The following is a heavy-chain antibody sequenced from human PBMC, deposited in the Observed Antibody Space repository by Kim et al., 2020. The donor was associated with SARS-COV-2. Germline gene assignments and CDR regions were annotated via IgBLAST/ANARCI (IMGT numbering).Heavy chain of an antibody. J-gene: IGHJ5*02. CDR3: AKYALWFGEGSWFDP. V-gene: IGHV3-23*01. D-gene: IGHD3-10*01. Sequence: GGSLRLSCAASGFTFSSYAMSWVRQAPGKGLEWVSAISGSGGSTYYADSVKGRFNISRDNSKNTLYLQMNSLRAEDTAVYYCAKYALWFGEGSWFDPWGQGTLVTVSS. CDR1: GFTFSSYA. CDR2: ISGSGGST.